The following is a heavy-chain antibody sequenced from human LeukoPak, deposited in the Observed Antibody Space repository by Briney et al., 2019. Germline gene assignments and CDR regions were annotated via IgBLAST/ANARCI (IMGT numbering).Heavy chain of an antibody. V-gene: IGHV3-15*07. Sequence: GGSLRLSCAASGFTFSNAWMNWVRQAPGKGLEWVGRIKSKTDGGTTDYAAPVKGRFTISRDDSKNTLYPQVNSLKTEDAAVYYCTTGRTRAFGGVIVPFDYWGQGTLVTVSS. CDR2: IKSKTDGGTT. J-gene: IGHJ4*02. CDR3: TTGRTRAFGGVIVPFDY. CDR1: GFTFSNAW. D-gene: IGHD3-16*02.